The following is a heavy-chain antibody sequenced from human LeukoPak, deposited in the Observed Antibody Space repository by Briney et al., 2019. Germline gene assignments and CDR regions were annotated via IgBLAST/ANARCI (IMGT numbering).Heavy chain of an antibody. CDR3: AKAVVVVAAREVGAFDI. D-gene: IGHD2-15*01. Sequence: GRSLRLSCAASGFTFDDYAMHWVRQAPGKGLEWVSGISWNSGSIGYADSVKGRFTISRDNAKNSLYLQMNSPRAEDTALYYCAKAVVVVAAREVGAFDIWGQGTMVTVSS. J-gene: IGHJ3*02. CDR1: GFTFDDYA. CDR2: ISWNSGSI. V-gene: IGHV3-9*01.